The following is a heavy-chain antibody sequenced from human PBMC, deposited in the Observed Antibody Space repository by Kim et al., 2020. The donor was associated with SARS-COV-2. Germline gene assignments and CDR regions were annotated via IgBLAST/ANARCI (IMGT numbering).Heavy chain of an antibody. CDR2: ISSSGSTI. D-gene: IGHD6-19*01. Sequence: GGSLRLSCAASGFTFSSYEMNWVRQAPGKGLEWVSYISSSGSTIYYADSVKGRFTISRDNAKNSLYLQMNSLRAEDTAVYYCAREGSRSSGWPPVRVYGMDVWGQGTTVTVSS. CDR1: GFTFSSYE. V-gene: IGHV3-48*03. CDR3: AREGSRSSGWPPVRVYGMDV. J-gene: IGHJ6*02.